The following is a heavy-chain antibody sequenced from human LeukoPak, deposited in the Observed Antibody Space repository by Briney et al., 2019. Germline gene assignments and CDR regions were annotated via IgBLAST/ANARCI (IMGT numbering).Heavy chain of an antibody. CDR3: ARPAPLTGVNAFDI. J-gene: IGHJ3*02. CDR1: GGTFSSYA. V-gene: IGHV1-69*05. Sequence: SVKVSCKASGGTFSSYAISWVRQAPGQGLEWMGGIIPIFGTANYAQKFQGRVTMTRDTSTSTVYMELSSLRSEDTAVYYCARPAPLTGVNAFDIWGQGTMVTVSS. D-gene: IGHD2-8*02. CDR2: IIPIFGTA.